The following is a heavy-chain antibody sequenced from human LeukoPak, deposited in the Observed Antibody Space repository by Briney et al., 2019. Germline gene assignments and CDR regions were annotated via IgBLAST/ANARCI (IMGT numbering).Heavy chain of an antibody. CDR2: ISYDGSNK. J-gene: IGHJ4*02. CDR3: ASESIDSSGYPFFDY. Sequence: GGSLRLSCAASGFTFSSYAMHWVRQAPGKGLEWVAVISYDGSNKYYADSVKGRFTISRDNSKNTLYLQMNSLRAEDTAVYYCASESIDSSGYPFFDYWGQGTLVTVSS. D-gene: IGHD3-22*01. CDR1: GFTFSSYA. V-gene: IGHV3-30-3*01.